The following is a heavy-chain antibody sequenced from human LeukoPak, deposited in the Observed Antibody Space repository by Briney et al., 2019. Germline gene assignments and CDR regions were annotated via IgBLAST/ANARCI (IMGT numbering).Heavy chain of an antibody. V-gene: IGHV3-23*01. D-gene: IGHD5-18*01. Sequence: QPGGSLRLSCAASGFSFNNYVMSWVRQAPGKGLEWVSAISGSGGSTYYTDPVKGRFTISRDNSKNTLYLQMNSLGAEDTAVYYCAKASYGYQRGEYFDYWGQGTLVTVSS. CDR2: ISGSGGST. CDR3: AKASYGYQRGEYFDY. CDR1: GFSFNNYV. J-gene: IGHJ4*02.